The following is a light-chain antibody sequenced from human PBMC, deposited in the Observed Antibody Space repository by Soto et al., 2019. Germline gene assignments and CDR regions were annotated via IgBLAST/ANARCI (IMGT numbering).Light chain of an antibody. J-gene: IGKJ2*01. CDR3: QQQTL. Sequence: DIQMTQSPSSLPASVGDRVTITCQASQDISNYLNWYQQKPGKAPKLLIYDASNLETGVPSRFSGSGSGTDFTFTISSLQPEDIATYYCQQQTLFGQGTKLEIK. CDR2: DAS. V-gene: IGKV1-33*01. CDR1: QDISNY.